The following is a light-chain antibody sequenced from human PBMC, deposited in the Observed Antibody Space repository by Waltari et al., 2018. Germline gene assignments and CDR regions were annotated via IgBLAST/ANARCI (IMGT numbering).Light chain of an antibody. CDR1: ALAKQY. CDR3: QSTDSSASVWV. J-gene: IGLJ3*02. Sequence: SNNLTQPPSVSVSPGQTARITCSGDALAKQYAYWYQQRPGQAPVLVIDKDTQRPSGIPERVSGSTSGTTDTLTSTGVQAEDEADYYCQSTDSSASVWVFGGGAKLTV. CDR2: KDT. V-gene: IGLV3-25*03.